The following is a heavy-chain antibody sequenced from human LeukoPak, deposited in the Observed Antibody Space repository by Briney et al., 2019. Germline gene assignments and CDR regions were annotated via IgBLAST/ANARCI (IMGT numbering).Heavy chain of an antibody. CDR1: GGSISSSSYY. CDR2: IYYSGST. Sequence: SETLSLTCTVSGGSISSSSYYWVWIRQPPGKGLEWIGSIYYSGSTYYNPSLKSRVTISVDTSKNQFSLRLSSVTAADTAVYYCARLFSDSGPYYYYYYYMDVWGKGTTVTVSS. V-gene: IGHV4-39*01. D-gene: IGHD5-12*01. CDR3: ARLFSDSGPYYYYYYYMDV. J-gene: IGHJ6*03.